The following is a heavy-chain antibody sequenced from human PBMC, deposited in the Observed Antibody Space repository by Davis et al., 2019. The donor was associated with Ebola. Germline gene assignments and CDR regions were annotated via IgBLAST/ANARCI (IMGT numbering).Heavy chain of an antibody. V-gene: IGHV3-23*01. CDR1: GFTFSAYA. J-gene: IGHJ4*02. D-gene: IGHD1-1*01. CDR3: AKEVSNSFDY. Sequence: GESLKISCAASGFTFSAYALTWVRQAPGKGLEWVSTIIDISSPIYYGDSVKGRFTTSRDNSRNTLYLQLSSLRAEDTAVYYCAKEVSNSFDYWGQGTLVTVSS. CDR2: IIDISSPI.